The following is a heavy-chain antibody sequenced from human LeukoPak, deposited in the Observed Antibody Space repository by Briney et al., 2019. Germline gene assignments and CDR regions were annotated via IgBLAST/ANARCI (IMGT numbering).Heavy chain of an antibody. Sequence: GASVKVSCKASGYTFTSYDIHWVRQATGQGLEWMGWMNPNSGNTDYAQNFQGRLTITRNTSISTAYMESSSLRSEDTAVYYCARDDYYDPYSYWYFDLWGRGTLVTVSS. D-gene: IGHD3-3*01. CDR2: MNPNSGNT. J-gene: IGHJ2*01. CDR1: GYTFTSYD. V-gene: IGHV1-8*03. CDR3: ARDDYYDPYSYWYFDL.